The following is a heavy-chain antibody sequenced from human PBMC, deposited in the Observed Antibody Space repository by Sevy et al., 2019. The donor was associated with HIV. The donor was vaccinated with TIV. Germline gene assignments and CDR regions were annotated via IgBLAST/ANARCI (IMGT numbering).Heavy chain of an antibody. CDR3: ARDREYSGYGAFDN. D-gene: IGHD5-12*01. Sequence: GGSLRLSCAASGFSFDDYAMHWVRQAPGKGLGWVSLVTWDGGATYYADSVKGRFTISRDNSKNSLYLQMNSLRTEDTALYYCARDREYSGYGAFDNWGQGTLVTVSS. CDR1: GFSFDDYA. CDR2: VTWDGGAT. V-gene: IGHV3-43D*04. J-gene: IGHJ4*02.